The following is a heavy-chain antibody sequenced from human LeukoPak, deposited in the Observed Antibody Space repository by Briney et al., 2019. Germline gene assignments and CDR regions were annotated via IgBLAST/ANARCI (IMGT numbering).Heavy chain of an antibody. CDR1: GFTCSSYW. CDR2: IKQDGSEK. D-gene: IGHD2-15*01. Sequence: GGSLRLSCAASGFTCSSYWMSWVRQAPGKGLEWVANIKQDGSEKYYVDSVKGRFTISRDNAKNSLYLQMNSLRAEDTAVYYCAREAARVVAAHFDYWGQGTLVTVSS. J-gene: IGHJ4*02. CDR3: AREAARVVAAHFDY. V-gene: IGHV3-7*03.